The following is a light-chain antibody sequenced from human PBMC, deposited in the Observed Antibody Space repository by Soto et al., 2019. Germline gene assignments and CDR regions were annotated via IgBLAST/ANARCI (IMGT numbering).Light chain of an antibody. CDR3: QQYYSTPFT. V-gene: IGKV4-1*01. CDR2: WAS. J-gene: IGKJ4*01. CDR1: QSVLYNSNNKNY. Sequence: DIVMTQSPDSLAVSLGERATINCKSSQSVLYNSNNKNYLAWYQQKPGQPPNLLIYWASTREFGVPDRFSGSGSGTDFTLTISSLQAEDVAVYYCQQYYSTPFTFGGGTKVEIK.